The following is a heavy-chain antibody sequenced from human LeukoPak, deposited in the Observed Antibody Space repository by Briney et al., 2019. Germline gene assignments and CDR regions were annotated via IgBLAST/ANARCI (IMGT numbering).Heavy chain of an antibody. V-gene: IGHV1-2*02. D-gene: IGHD5-24*01. CDR2: INPNSGGT. Sequence: ASVKVSCKASGYTFTGYYMHWVRQAPGQGLEWMGWINPNSGGTNYAQKFQGRVTMTRDTSISTAYMELSRLRSDDTAVYYCARGGDGSNPKDSFDYWGQGTLVTVSS. J-gene: IGHJ4*02. CDR1: GYTFTGYY. CDR3: ARGGDGSNPKDSFDY.